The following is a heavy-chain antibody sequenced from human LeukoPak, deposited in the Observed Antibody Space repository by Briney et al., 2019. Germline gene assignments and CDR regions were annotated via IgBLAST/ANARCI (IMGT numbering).Heavy chain of an antibody. CDR3: AKSNGYGLVDI. J-gene: IGHJ3*02. CDR2: IYYSGTT. D-gene: IGHD3-10*01. Sequence: SETLSLTCTVSGGSISSYYWNWIRQSPGKGLEWIGYIYYSGTTKYNPSLTSRVTISVDTSKNQFSLKLNSVTAADTAVYYCAKSNGYGLVDIWGQGTMVTVSS. CDR1: GGSISSYY. V-gene: IGHV4-59*01.